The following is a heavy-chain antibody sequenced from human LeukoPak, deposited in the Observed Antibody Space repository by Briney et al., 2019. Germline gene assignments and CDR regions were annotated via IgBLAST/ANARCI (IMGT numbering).Heavy chain of an antibody. Sequence: SETLSLTCTVSGGSFSSSSYYWGWIRQPPGKGLEWIGSIYYSGSTYYNPSLKSRVTISVDTSENQFSLKLSSVTAADTAVYYCARDYDSSGYYYYYFDYWGQGTLVTVSS. D-gene: IGHD3-22*01. V-gene: IGHV4-39*01. CDR2: IYYSGST. CDR3: ARDYDSSGYYYYYFDY. CDR1: GGSFSSSSYY. J-gene: IGHJ4*02.